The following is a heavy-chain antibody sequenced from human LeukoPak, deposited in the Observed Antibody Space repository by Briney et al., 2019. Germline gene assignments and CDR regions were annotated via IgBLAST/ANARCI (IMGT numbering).Heavy chain of an antibody. D-gene: IGHD5-18*01. CDR2: VYTSGST. CDR3: ARGGYRDGDVE. V-gene: IGHV4-61*02. Sequence: PSETLSLTCTVSGGSISSGSYYWSWIRQPAGKGLEWIGRVYTSGSTNYNPSLKSRVTISIDTSKNQFSLNLSSVTAADTAFYYCARGGYRDGDVEWGQGTLVIVSS. CDR1: GGSISSGSYY. J-gene: IGHJ4*02.